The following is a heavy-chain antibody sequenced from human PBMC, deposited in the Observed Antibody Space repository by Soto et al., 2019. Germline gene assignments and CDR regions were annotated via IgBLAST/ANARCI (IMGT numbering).Heavy chain of an antibody. CDR2: INPSGGST. Sequence: ASVKVSCKASGYTFTSYYMHWVRQAPVQGLEWMGIINPSGGSTSYAQKFQGRVTMTRDTSTSTVYMELSSLRSEDTAVYYCARDRSHITIVGGTFDPWGQGTLVTVSS. CDR3: ARDRSHITIVGGTFDP. V-gene: IGHV1-46*01. D-gene: IGHD3-3*01. CDR1: GYTFTSYY. J-gene: IGHJ5*02.